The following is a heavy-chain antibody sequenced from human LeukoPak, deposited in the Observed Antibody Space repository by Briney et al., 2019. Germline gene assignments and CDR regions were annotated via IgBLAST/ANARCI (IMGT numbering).Heavy chain of an antibody. J-gene: IGHJ3*02. V-gene: IGHV3-30*18. CDR1: GFTFSSYG. Sequence: GGSLRLSCAASGFTFSSYGMHWVRQAPGKGLEWVAVMSYDGSNKYYADSVKGRFTISRDNSKNTLHLQMNSLRAEDTAVYYCAKPATMVRGVADAFDIWGQGTMVTVSS. CDR2: MSYDGSNK. CDR3: AKPATMVRGVADAFDI. D-gene: IGHD3-10*01.